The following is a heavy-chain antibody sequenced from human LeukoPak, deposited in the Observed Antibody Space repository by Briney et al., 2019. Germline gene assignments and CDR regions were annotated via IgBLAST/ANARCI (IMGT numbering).Heavy chain of an antibody. CDR3: AKAKYYYDRGVFDY. Sequence: GGSLRLSCAASGFTFSSYGMSWVRQAPRKGLEWVSAISGGGDITYYADSVKGRFTISRDNSKNTLYLQMNSLRAEDTAVYYCAKAKYYYDRGVFDYWGQGTLVTVSS. CDR1: GFTFSSYG. V-gene: IGHV3-23*01. D-gene: IGHD3-22*01. CDR2: ISGGGDIT. J-gene: IGHJ4*02.